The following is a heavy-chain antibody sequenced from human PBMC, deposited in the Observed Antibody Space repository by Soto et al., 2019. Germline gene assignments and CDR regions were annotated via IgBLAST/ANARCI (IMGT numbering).Heavy chain of an antibody. Sequence: QVQLVQSGAEVKRPGSSVKVSCKASGDTFNFYSINWMRQAPGVGLEWMGRVNPIVSMSNYAQKFQGRVTRTADKSTSTAYMELSSLRSEDTAIYYCASSYGSGYRAFDYWGQGALVTVSS. CDR2: VNPIVSMS. CDR1: GDTFNFYS. V-gene: IGHV1-69*02. J-gene: IGHJ4*02. CDR3: ASSYGSGYRAFDY. D-gene: IGHD3-10*01.